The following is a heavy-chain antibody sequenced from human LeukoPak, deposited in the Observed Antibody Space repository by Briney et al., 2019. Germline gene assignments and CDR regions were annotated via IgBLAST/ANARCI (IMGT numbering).Heavy chain of an antibody. J-gene: IGHJ4*02. D-gene: IGHD2-2*01. V-gene: IGHV4-39*02. CDR3: AREASTSFDY. CDR1: GASMSSSSYY. CDR2: IYYGGNT. Sequence: PSETLSLTCTVAGASMSSSSYYWAWIRQPPGQGLEWIGSIYYGGNTYYNPSLKSRVTISVDTSKNQFSLRLSSVTAADTAVYYCAREASTSFDYWGQGNLVTVSS.